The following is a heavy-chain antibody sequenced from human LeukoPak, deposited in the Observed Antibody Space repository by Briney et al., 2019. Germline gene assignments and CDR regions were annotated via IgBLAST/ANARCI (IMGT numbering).Heavy chain of an antibody. CDR1: GFTFVSYA. V-gene: IGHV3-30*02. CDR3: AKDLDLTMIRGGCEY. CDR2: TRYDVTIK. Sequence: GSLRLSCAASGFTFVSYAMHCVRQAPGKKLEWGAFTRYDVTIKYYSDSVNGGFVISRDNSKNTLYLQMCSLRLEDKAVYYCAKDLDLTMIRGGCEYWGQGTLVTVSS. J-gene: IGHJ4*02. D-gene: IGHD3-10*01.